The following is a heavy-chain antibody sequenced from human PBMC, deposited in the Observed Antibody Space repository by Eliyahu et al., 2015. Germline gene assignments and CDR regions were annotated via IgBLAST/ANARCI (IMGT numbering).Heavy chain of an antibody. J-gene: IGHJ3*01. Sequence: EVQLVESGGGLVKPGGSLRLSCAAXGSXFSNYSMNWVRQAPGKGLEWVSCITSSSRYIYYADSVKGRFTISRDNAKNSLSLQMNSLRAEDTAVYYCARALRNDAFDVWGQGTMVTVSS. CDR1: GSXFSNYS. V-gene: IGHV3-21*01. CDR2: ITSSSRYI. CDR3: ARALRNDAFDV.